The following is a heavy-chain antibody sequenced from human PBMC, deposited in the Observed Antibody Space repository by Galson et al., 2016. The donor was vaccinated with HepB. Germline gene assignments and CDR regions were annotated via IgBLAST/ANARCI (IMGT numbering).Heavy chain of an antibody. V-gene: IGHV5-51*01. CDR1: GYSFTNYR. D-gene: IGHD5-18*01. J-gene: IGHJ6*02. CDR2: IYPGNSDI. Sequence: QSGAEVKKPGESLKISCKASGYSFTNYRIAWVRQMPGKGLEWMAIIYPGNSDIRYSPSFKGHVTISADKSISTAYLQWSSLKASDSAMYYCATVDTFYHGMEVWGQGTTVTVSS. CDR3: ATVDTFYHGMEV.